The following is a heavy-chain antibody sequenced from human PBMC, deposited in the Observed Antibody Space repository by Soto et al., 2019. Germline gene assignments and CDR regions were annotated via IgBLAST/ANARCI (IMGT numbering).Heavy chain of an antibody. CDR1: RFTFSVYS. D-gene: IGHD6-13*01. V-gene: IGHV3-21*01. CDR2: ISSSSSYI. Sequence: LXLSCAASRFTFSVYSRNWVRQAPVRGLEWVSSISSSSSYIYYADSVKGRFTISRDNAKNSLYLQMNSLRAEDTAVYYCARVVAAAVHYWGQGHLVTVSS. J-gene: IGHJ4*02. CDR3: ARVVAAAVHY.